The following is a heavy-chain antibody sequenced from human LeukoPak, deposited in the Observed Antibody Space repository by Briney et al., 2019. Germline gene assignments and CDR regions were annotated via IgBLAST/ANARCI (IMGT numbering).Heavy chain of an antibody. V-gene: IGHV4-38-2*02. J-gene: IGHJ4*02. D-gene: IGHD6-19*01. CDR1: GYSISSGYY. Sequence: SETLSLTCTVSGYSISSGYYWGWIRQPPGKGLEWIGSIYHSGSTYYNPSLKSRVTISVDTSKNQFSLKLSSVTAADTAVYYCARDRIAVATDYWGQGTLVTVSS. CDR3: ARDRIAVATDY. CDR2: IYHSGST.